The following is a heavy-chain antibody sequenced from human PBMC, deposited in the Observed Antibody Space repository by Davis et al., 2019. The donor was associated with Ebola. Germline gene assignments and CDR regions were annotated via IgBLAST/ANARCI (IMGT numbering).Heavy chain of an antibody. CDR1: GFTFSSYD. V-gene: IGHV3-13*01. CDR3: ARVGGRIVVVPDYYYGMDV. D-gene: IGHD2-2*01. J-gene: IGHJ6*02. CDR2: IGTAGDT. Sequence: PGGSLRLSCAASGFTFSSYDMHWVRQATGKGLEWVSAIGTAGDTYYPGSVKGRFTISRDNAKNSLYLQMNSLRAEDTAVYYCARVGGRIVVVPDYYYGMDVWGQGTTVTVSS.